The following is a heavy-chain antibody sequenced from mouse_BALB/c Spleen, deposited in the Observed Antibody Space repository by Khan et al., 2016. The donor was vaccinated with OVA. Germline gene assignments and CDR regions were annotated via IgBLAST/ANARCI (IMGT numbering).Heavy chain of an antibody. D-gene: IGHD6-1*01. V-gene: IGHV1S81*02. CDR2: INPSNGRT. CDR1: GYTFTSYW. J-gene: IGHJ2*01. Sequence: VQLQESGAELVKPGASVKLSCKASGYTFTSYWMHWVKQRPGQGLEWIGEINPSNGRTNYNEKFKSKATLTVDKSSSTAYMQLSSPTSEDSAVYYCARVITRDYWGQCTTLTVSS. CDR3: ARVITRDY.